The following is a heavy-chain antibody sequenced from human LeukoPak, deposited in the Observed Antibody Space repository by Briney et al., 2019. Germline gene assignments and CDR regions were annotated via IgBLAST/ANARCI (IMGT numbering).Heavy chain of an antibody. Sequence: GGSLRLSCAASGLTFSSHGMNWVRQAPGKGLEWVSGISPNGVITYYTDSVKGRFTISRDNSKGTVYLHMNSLRPEDTAVYYCAKDDAWLQYGDWGRGTLVTVSS. CDR1: GLTFSSHG. V-gene: IGHV3-23*01. J-gene: IGHJ4*02. CDR2: ISPNGVIT. D-gene: IGHD5-24*01. CDR3: AKDDAWLQYGD.